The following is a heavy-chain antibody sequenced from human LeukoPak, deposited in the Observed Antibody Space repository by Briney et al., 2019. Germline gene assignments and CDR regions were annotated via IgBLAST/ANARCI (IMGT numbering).Heavy chain of an antibody. CDR3: ARDGGSKVVY. D-gene: IGHD3-16*01. J-gene: IGHJ4*02. CDR1: GDSISSGSYY. V-gene: IGHV4-61*02. CDR2: IYTSGST. Sequence: SETLSLTCTLSGDSISSGSYYWSWIRQPAGKGLEWIGRIYTSGSTNYNPSLKSRLTISIDTSKNQFSLKLSSVTAADTAVYYCARDGGSKVVYWGQGTLVTVSS.